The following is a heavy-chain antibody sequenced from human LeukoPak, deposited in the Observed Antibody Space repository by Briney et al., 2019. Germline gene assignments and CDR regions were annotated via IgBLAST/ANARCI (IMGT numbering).Heavy chain of an antibody. CDR3: ASDYYDSSGYYRRAY. D-gene: IGHD3-22*01. CDR1: GYTFTGYY. J-gene: IGHJ4*02. Sequence: GASVKVSRKASGYTFTGYYMHWVRQAPGQGLEWMGWINPNSGGTNYAQKFQGRVTMTRDTSISTAYMELSRLRSDDTAVYYCASDYYDSSGYYRRAYWGQGTLVTVSS. V-gene: IGHV1-2*02. CDR2: INPNSGGT.